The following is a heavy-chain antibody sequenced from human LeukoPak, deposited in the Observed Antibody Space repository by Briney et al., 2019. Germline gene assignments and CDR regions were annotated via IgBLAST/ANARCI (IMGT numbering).Heavy chain of an antibody. CDR2: IWSVGSKK. Sequence: GGSLRLSCIASGFIFSHYGFHWVRQAPGKGLEWVAVIWSVGSKKYYGDSVKGGFIIYRDYSQKTVYLQMTSLRAEDTAVYYCAKDAQRGLDYSNSLEYWGQGSLVTVSS. J-gene: IGHJ4*02. CDR1: GFIFSHYG. V-gene: IGHV3-33*06. CDR3: AKDAQRGLDYSNSLEY. D-gene: IGHD4-11*01.